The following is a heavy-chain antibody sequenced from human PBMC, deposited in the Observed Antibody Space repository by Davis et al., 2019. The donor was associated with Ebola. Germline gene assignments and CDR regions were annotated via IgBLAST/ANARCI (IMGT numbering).Heavy chain of an antibody. CDR2: ISYDGSST. CDR1: GFTFSSYA. CDR3: ARDLMVYATAYYYGMDV. D-gene: IGHD2-8*01. V-gene: IGHV3-30-3*01. J-gene: IGHJ6*02. Sequence: GGSLRLSCAASGFTFSSYAMHWVRQAPGKGLDWVAVISYDGSSTYYADSVKGRFTISRDNSKNTLDLQMNSLRAEDTAVYYCARDLMVYATAYYYGMDVWGQGTTVTVSS.